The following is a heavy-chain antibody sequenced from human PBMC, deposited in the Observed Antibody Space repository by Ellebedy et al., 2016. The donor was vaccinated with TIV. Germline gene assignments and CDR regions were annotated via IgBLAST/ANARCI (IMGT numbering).Heavy chain of an antibody. V-gene: IGHV1-8*01. CDR3: VVGLFHP. J-gene: IGHJ5*02. Sequence: AASVKVSCKASGYTFTDYDINWVRQATGQGLEYLGWMKPGSGNTGYAQKFEGRVTMTRNTSTSTAYMELSSLRSDDTAVYYCVVGLFHPWGQGTLDSVSS. D-gene: IGHD3/OR15-3a*01. CDR1: GYTFTDYD. CDR2: MKPGSGNT.